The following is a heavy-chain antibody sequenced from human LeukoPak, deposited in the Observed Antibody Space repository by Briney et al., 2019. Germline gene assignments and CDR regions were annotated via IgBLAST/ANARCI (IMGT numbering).Heavy chain of an antibody. CDR3: ARYCTSCSHFDY. CDR1: GFTFSSYS. D-gene: IGHD2-2*01. V-gene: IGHV3-21*01. J-gene: IGHJ4*02. Sequence: GGSLRLSCAASGFTFSSYSMNWVRQAPGKGLEWVSSISSSSYIYYADSVKGRFTISRDNAKNSLYLQMNSLRAEDTAVYYCARYCTSCSHFDYWGQGTLVTVSS. CDR2: ISSSSYI.